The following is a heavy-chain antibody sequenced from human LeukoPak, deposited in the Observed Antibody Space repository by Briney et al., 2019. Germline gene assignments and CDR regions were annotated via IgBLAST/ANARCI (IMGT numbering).Heavy chain of an antibody. Sequence: ASVKVSCKASGYTFTSYVINWVRQAPGQGLEWVGWISPYNGNTNYAQKLQGTVTMTTDTSTSTAYMELRSLRSDDTAVYYCARDRASGIVDYWGQGTLVTVSS. CDR3: ARDRASGIVDY. CDR2: ISPYNGNT. V-gene: IGHV1-18*01. J-gene: IGHJ4*02. CDR1: GYTFTSYV. D-gene: IGHD6-13*01.